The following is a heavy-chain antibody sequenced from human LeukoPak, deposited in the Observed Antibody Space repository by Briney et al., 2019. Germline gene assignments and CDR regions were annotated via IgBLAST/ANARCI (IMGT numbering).Heavy chain of an antibody. CDR1: GFTFSSFA. CDR3: AKDIPGYSSGWYVSLPGY. Sequence: GGSLRLSCAASGFTFSSFAMSWVRQAPGKGLEWVSAISGSGGSTYYADSVKGRFTISRDNSKNTLYLQITSLRAEDTAGHYCAKDIPGYSSGWYVSLPGYWGQGTLVTVFS. J-gene: IGHJ4*02. D-gene: IGHD6-19*01. CDR2: ISGSGGST. V-gene: IGHV3-23*01.